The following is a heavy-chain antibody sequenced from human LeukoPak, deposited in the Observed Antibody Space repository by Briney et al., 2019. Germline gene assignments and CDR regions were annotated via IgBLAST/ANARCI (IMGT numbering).Heavy chain of an antibody. Sequence: GASVKVSCKASGGTFSSYAISWVRQAPGQGLEWMGGIIPIFGTANYAQKFQGRVTITADESTSTAYMELSSLRSEDTAVYYCARGYYYDSSGYYPTFFDYWGQGTLVTVSS. V-gene: IGHV1-69*13. CDR1: GGTFSSYA. CDR3: ARGYYYDSSGYYPTFFDY. J-gene: IGHJ4*02. CDR2: IIPIFGTA. D-gene: IGHD3-22*01.